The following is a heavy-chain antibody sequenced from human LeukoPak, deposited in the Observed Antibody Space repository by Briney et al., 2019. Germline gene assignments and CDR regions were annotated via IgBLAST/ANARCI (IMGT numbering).Heavy chain of an antibody. Sequence: GGSLRLSCAASGFKFDDYGMSWVRQVPGKGLEWVSGLNWNGGSIGYAESVKGRFTISRDNAKNSLYLQMNSLRAEDTAVYYCARSGTTSDILTGQNWFDPWGQGTLVTVSS. CDR2: LNWNGGSI. J-gene: IGHJ5*02. CDR1: GFKFDDYG. V-gene: IGHV3-20*04. D-gene: IGHD3-9*01. CDR3: ARSGTTSDILTGQNWFDP.